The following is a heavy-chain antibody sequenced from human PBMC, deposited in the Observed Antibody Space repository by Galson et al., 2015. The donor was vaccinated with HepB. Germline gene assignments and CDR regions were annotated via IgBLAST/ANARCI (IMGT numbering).Heavy chain of an antibody. Sequence: SLRLSCAASGFTFSDYYMSWIRQAPGKGLEWVSYISPSSSYTNYADSVKGRFTISRDNAKNSLYLRMNGLRAEDTAVYYCARGGSSWRFFDYWGQGALVTVSS. V-gene: IGHV3-11*06. D-gene: IGHD6-13*01. CDR1: GFTFSDYY. J-gene: IGHJ4*02. CDR3: ARGGSSWRFFDY. CDR2: ISPSSSYT.